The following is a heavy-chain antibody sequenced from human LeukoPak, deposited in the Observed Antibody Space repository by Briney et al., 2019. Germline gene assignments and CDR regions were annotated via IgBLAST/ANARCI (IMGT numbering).Heavy chain of an antibody. Sequence: GGSLRLSCAASGFTVSSNYMSWVRQAPGKGLEWDSVIYSGGSTYYADSVKGRFTISRDNSKNTLYLQMNSLRAEDTAVYYCAREISRTGAFDIWGQGTMVTVSS. V-gene: IGHV3-53*05. CDR2: IYSGGST. CDR3: AREISRTGAFDI. CDR1: GFTVSSNY. J-gene: IGHJ3*02. D-gene: IGHD3-3*02.